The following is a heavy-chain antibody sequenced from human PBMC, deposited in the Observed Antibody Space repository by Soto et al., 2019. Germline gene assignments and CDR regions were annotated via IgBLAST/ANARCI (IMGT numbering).Heavy chain of an antibody. CDR3: ASAPLRITMVRGVITKDYGDAFDI. J-gene: IGHJ3*02. Sequence: GASVKVSCKASGYTFTSYGISWVRQAPGQGLEWMGWISAYNGNTNYAQKLQGRVTMTTDTSTSTAYMELRSLRSDDTAVYYCASAPLRITMVRGVITKDYGDAFDIWGQGTMVTVSS. CDR1: GYTFTSYG. CDR2: ISAYNGNT. D-gene: IGHD3-10*01. V-gene: IGHV1-18*01.